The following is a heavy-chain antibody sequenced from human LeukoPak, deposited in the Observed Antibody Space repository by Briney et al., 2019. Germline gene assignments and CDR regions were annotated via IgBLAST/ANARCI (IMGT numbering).Heavy chain of an antibody. V-gene: IGHV3-30*03. CDR2: ISYDGSNK. CDR1: GFTFSSYG. CDR3: AREEIVVVMPFDY. D-gene: IGHD3-22*01. Sequence: PGGSLRLSCAASGFTFSSYGMHWVRQAPGKGLEWVAVISYDGSNKYYADSVKGRFTISRDNSKNTLYLQMNSLRAEDTAVYYCAREEIVVVMPFDYWGQGTLVTVSS. J-gene: IGHJ4*02.